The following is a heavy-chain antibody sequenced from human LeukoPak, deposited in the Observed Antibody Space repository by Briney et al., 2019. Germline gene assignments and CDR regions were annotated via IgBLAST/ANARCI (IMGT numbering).Heavy chain of an antibody. CDR3: ARAPAVDYYDSGHDY. CDR2: IKQDGSEK. D-gene: IGHD3-22*01. J-gene: IGHJ4*02. V-gene: IGHV3-7*01. CDR1: GFTFSSYW. Sequence: GGSLRLSCAASGFTFSSYWMRWVRQAPGKGLEWVANIKQDGSEKYYVDSVKGRFTISRDNAKNSLYLQMNSLRAEDTAVYYCARAPAVDYYDSGHDYWGQGTLVTVSS.